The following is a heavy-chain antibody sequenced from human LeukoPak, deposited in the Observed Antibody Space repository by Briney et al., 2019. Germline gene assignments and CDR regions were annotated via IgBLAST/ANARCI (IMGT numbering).Heavy chain of an antibody. Sequence: SETLSLTCTVSGDSVSSSSYYWSWIRQHPGKGLEWIGYIYYSGSTYYNPSLKSRVTISVDTSKNQFSLKLSSVTAADTAVYYCARDGAPPYYDSSGYINWGQGTLVTVSS. D-gene: IGHD3-22*01. CDR2: IYYSGST. J-gene: IGHJ4*02. CDR3: ARDGAPPYYDSSGYIN. CDR1: GDSVSSSSYY. V-gene: IGHV4-31*03.